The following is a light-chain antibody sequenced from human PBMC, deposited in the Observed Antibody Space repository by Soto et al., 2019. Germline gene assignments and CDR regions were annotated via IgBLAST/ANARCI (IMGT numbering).Light chain of an antibody. J-gene: IGKJ4*01. V-gene: IGKV3-11*01. CDR2: GAS. CDR1: QSVDSY. Sequence: EIVLTQSPGTLSLSPGERASLSCGASQSVDSYLAWYQQKPGQAPRLVIYGASNRATGIPDRVSGSGSGTSFTLTISRLEPQDFAVYSCQQYNNWPLTFGGGTKVEIK. CDR3: QQYNNWPLT.